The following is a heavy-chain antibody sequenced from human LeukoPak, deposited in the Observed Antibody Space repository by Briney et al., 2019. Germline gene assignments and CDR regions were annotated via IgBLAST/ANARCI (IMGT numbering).Heavy chain of an antibody. CDR3: ARDPTDTYYDILTGYYGNGFDY. CDR1: GGTFSSYA. CDR2: IIPIFGTA. J-gene: IGHJ4*02. V-gene: IGHV1-69*13. D-gene: IGHD3-9*01. Sequence: ASVKVSFKASGGTFSSYAISWVRQAPGQGLEWMGGIIPIFGTANYAQKFQGRVTITADESTSTAYMELSSLRSEDTAVYYCARDPTDTYYDILTGYYGNGFDYWGQGTLVTVSS.